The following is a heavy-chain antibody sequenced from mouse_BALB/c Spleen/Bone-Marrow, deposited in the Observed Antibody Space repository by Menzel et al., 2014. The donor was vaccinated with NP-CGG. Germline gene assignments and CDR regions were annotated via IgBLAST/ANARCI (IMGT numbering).Heavy chain of an antibody. Sequence: EVQLQQSGGGLVQPGGSLKLSCAASGFTFSSYGMSWVRQTPDKRLELVATINSNGGSTYYPDSVRGRFTISRDNAKNTLYLQMSSRKSEDTAMYYCARDYDGSSDYWGQGTTLTVSS. CDR3: ARDYDGSSDY. CDR2: INSNGGST. CDR1: GFTFSSYG. V-gene: IGHV5-6-3*01. D-gene: IGHD1-1*01. J-gene: IGHJ2*01.